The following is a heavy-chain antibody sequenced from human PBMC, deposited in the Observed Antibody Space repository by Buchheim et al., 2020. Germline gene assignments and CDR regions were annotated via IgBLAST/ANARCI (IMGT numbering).Heavy chain of an antibody. D-gene: IGHD3-22*01. V-gene: IGHV3-7*01. CDR3: ASLGPDYYDSSGYSTDY. CDR1: GFTFSSYW. J-gene: IGHJ4*02. CDR2: IKQDGSEK. Sequence: EVQLVESGGGLVQPGGSLRLSCAASGFTFSSYWMSWVRQAPGKGLEWVAHIKQDGSEKYYVDSVKGRFTISRDNAKNSLYLQMNSLRAEDTAVYYCASLGPDYYDSSGYSTDYWGQGTL.